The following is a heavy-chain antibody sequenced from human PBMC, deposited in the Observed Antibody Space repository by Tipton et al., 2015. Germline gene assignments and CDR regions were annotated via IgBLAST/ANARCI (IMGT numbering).Heavy chain of an antibody. D-gene: IGHD5-18*01. CDR3: AKAGGYIYGTLYYFDY. Sequence: SLRLSCAASGFTFSTYAMSWVRQAPGKGLEWVSSISGVGRGTYYTDSVKGRFTISRDNSKNTLSLQMNSLRAEDTAVYYCAKAGGYIYGTLYYFDYWGQGTLVTVSS. J-gene: IGHJ4*02. CDR2: ISGVGRGT. CDR1: GFTFSTYA. V-gene: IGHV3-23*01.